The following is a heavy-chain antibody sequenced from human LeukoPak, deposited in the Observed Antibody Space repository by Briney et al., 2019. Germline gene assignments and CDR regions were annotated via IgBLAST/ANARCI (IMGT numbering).Heavy chain of an antibody. D-gene: IGHD2-2*01. CDR1: GFTFSRYC. V-gene: IGHV3-7*01. CDR2: IKDDGRQK. CDR3: ARDASRCVDT. J-gene: IGHJ5*02. Sequence: GGSLRLSCAPSGFTFSRYCMTWVRQTPEKGLEWVASIKDDGRQKYYVDSAKGRFTVSRDNAKNSAYLQMDSLRAEDTALYYCARDASRCVDTWGQGTLVTVSS.